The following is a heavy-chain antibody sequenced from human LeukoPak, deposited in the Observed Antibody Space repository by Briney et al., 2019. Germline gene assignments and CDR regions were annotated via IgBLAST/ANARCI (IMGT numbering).Heavy chain of an antibody. CDR3: AKDTLTTGAFDI. CDR2: ISWNSGSI. V-gene: IGHV3-9*01. J-gene: IGHJ3*02. D-gene: IGHD4-11*01. Sequence: GGSLRLSCAASGFTFDDYAMHWVRHAPGKGLEWVSGISWNSGSIGYADSVKGRFTISRDNAKNSLYLQMNSLRAEDTALYYCAKDTLTTGAFDIWGQGTMVTVSS. CDR1: GFTFDDYA.